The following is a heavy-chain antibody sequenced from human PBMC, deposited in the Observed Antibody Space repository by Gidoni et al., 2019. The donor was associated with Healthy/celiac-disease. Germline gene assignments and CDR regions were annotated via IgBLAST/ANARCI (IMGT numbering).Heavy chain of an antibody. CDR2: IIPIFGTA. Sequence: QVQLVQSGAEVKKPGSSVKVSCKASGGTFSSYAISWVRQAPGQGLEWMGGIIPIFGTAHYAQKFQGRVTITADESTSTAYMELSSLRSEDTAVYYCAREGGGVVVAAPGSFDYWGQGTLVTVSS. D-gene: IGHD2-15*01. V-gene: IGHV1-69*01. J-gene: IGHJ4*02. CDR1: GGTFSSYA. CDR3: AREGGGVVVAAPGSFDY.